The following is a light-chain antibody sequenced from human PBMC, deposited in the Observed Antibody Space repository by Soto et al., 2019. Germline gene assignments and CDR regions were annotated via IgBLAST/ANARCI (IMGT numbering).Light chain of an antibody. Sequence: DIQMTQSPSSVSAPVGDRVTISCRASQDISNWLAWFQQKPGKAPKLLISAASTLQSGVPSRFSGSGSGTEFTLTIHSLQPDDIGTYYCQQASSFPHTFGQGTQVEIK. CDR2: AAS. CDR1: QDISNW. J-gene: IGKJ2*01. V-gene: IGKV1-12*01. CDR3: QQASSFPHT.